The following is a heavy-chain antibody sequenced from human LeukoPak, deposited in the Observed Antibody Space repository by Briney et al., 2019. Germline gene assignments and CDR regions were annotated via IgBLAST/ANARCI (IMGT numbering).Heavy chain of an antibody. Sequence: ASVKVSCKASGYTFTSYGISWVRQAPGQGVEWMGWISAYNGNTNYAQKLQGGVTITTDTSTSTAYMELRSLRSDDTAVYYCARDITMIVVVPFYWGQGTLVTVSS. CDR1: GYTFTSYG. CDR3: ARDITMIVVVPFY. D-gene: IGHD3-22*01. J-gene: IGHJ4*02. V-gene: IGHV1-18*01. CDR2: ISAYNGNT.